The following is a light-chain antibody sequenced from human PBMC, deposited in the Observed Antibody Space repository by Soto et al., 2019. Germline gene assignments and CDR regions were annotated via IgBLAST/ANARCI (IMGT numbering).Light chain of an antibody. CDR2: GAS. Sequence: EIVLTQSXGTLSLPPGERATLSCRASQSVSSSYLAWYQQKPGQAPRLLIYGASSRATGIPDRFSGSGSGTDFTLTISRLEPEDFAVYYCQQYGSSPPMYTFGQGTKLEIK. CDR3: QQYGSSPPMYT. V-gene: IGKV3-20*01. CDR1: QSVSSSY. J-gene: IGKJ2*01.